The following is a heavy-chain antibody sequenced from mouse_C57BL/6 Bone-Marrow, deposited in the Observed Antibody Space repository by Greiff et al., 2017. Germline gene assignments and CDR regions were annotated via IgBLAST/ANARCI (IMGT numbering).Heavy chain of an antibody. D-gene: IGHD1-1*01. V-gene: IGHV1-59*01. CDR3: ARSLYGSSFYFDY. Sequence: QVQLQQPGAELVRPGTSVKLSCKASGYTFTSYWMHWVKQRPGQGLEWIGVIDPSDSYTNYNQKFKGKATLTVDTSSSTAYMQLSSLTSEDSAVYYCARSLYGSSFYFDYWGQGTTLTVSS. J-gene: IGHJ2*01. CDR2: IDPSDSYT. CDR1: GYTFTSYW.